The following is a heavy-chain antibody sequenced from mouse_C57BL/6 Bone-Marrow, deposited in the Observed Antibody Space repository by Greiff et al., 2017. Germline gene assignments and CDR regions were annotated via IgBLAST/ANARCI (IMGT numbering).Heavy chain of an antibody. V-gene: IGHV5-17*01. J-gene: IGHJ2*01. CDR1: GFTFSDYG. D-gene: IGHD2-5*01. Sequence: DVQLVESGGGLVKPGGSLKLSCAASGFTFSDYGMHWVRQAPEKGLEWVAYISSGSSTIYYADTVKGRFTISRDNAKNTLFLQMTSLRSEDTAMYYCARPAYYSNYLFYYFDYWGQGTTLTVSS. CDR3: ARPAYYSNYLFYYFDY. CDR2: ISSGSSTI.